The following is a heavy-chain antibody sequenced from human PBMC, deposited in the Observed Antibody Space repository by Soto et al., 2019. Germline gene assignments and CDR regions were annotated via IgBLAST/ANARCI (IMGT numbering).Heavy chain of an antibody. V-gene: IGHV3-48*03. Sequence: GGSLRLSCAASGFTFSNYEIIWVRQAPGKGLEWVSYISGSGTTIYYADSVKGRFTIPRDIAKNSLYLQMNSLRAEDTAVYYCARDKSREWEVLPEAFDIWGQGTKVTVSS. J-gene: IGHJ3*02. CDR1: GFTFSNYE. CDR2: ISGSGTTI. CDR3: ARDKSREWEVLPEAFDI. D-gene: IGHD1-26*01.